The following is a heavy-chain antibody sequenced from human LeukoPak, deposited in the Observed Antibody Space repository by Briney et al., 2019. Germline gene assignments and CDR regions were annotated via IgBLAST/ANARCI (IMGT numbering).Heavy chain of an antibody. V-gene: IGHV4-59*01. D-gene: IGHD6-19*01. CDR1: GGSISSYY. CDR2: IYYSGST. Sequence: SETLSLSCTVSGGSISSYYWSWIRQPPGKGLEWIGYIYYSGSTNYNPSLKSRVTISVDTSKNQFSLKLSSVTAADTAVYYCARNSGWYGVSWGQGTLVSVSS. J-gene: IGHJ4*02. CDR3: ARNSGWYGVS.